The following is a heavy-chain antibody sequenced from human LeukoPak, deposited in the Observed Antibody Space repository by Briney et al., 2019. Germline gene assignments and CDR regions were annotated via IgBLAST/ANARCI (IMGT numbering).Heavy chain of an antibody. Sequence: PGGSLRLSCAASGFTFSSYGMHWVRQAPGKGLEWVAVIRYDGSNKYYADSVKGRFTISRDNSKNTLYLQMNSLRAEDTAVYYCAKGSFSVPEQDYYDSSGYCDYWGQGTLVTVSS. CDR3: AKGSFSVPEQDYYDSSGYCDY. V-gene: IGHV3-30*02. D-gene: IGHD3-22*01. J-gene: IGHJ4*02. CDR1: GFTFSSYG. CDR2: IRYDGSNK.